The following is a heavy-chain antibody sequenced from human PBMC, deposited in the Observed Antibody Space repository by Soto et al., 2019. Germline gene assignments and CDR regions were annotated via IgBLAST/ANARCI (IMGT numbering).Heavy chain of an antibody. CDR3: ARCGSYNYYYYGMDV. D-gene: IGHD1-26*01. CDR2: IYYSGST. CDR1: GVSISSGGYY. V-gene: IGHV4-39*01. J-gene: IGHJ6*02. Sequence: SETPSLTCTVSGVSISSGGYYWSWIRQHPGKGLEWIGYIYYSGSTYYNPSLKSRVTISVDTSKNQFSLKVSSVTAADTAVYYCARCGSYNYYYYGMDVWGQGTTVTVSS.